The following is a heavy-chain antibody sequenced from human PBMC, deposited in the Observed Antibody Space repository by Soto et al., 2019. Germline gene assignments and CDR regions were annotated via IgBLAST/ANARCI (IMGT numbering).Heavy chain of an antibody. CDR2: INSDGTRI. CDR3: ARAGDWNYVQDF. V-gene: IGHV3-74*01. D-gene: IGHD1-7*01. Sequence: EVQLVESGGGLVQPGGSLRLSCAASGFTFTNYRIHWVRQAQGKGLVWVARINSDGTRINYADSVKGRFTISRDNAKNTVFLQMNSLRDEDSAVYFCARAGDWNYVQDFWGQGTLVTVSS. CDR1: GFTFTNYR. J-gene: IGHJ4*02.